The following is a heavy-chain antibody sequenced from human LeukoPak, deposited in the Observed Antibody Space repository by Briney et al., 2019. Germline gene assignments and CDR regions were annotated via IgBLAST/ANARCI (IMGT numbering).Heavy chain of an antibody. J-gene: IGHJ4*02. D-gene: IGHD3-3*01. V-gene: IGHV1-2*02. CDR3: ARGLEFPGIFDY. CDR2: IDPNSGGT. Sequence: ASVKVSCKASGYTFTGYYIHWVRQAPGQGLEWMGWIDPNSGGTNYAQNFQGRVTLTRDTSITTAYMELSRLTSDDTVVYYCARGLEFPGIFDYWGQGTLVTVSS. CDR1: GYTFTGYY.